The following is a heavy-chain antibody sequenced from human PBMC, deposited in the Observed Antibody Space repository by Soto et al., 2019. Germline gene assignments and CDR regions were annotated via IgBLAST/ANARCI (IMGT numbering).Heavy chain of an antibody. Sequence: QVQLVQSGAEVKKPGSSVKVSCKASGGTFSTNTISWVRQAPGQGLEWMGGIMPIFGSANYAQKFQGRVTITADEYTRTVYMELSRLRSEDTAVYYCARQFGSDTSGYYYAYWGQGTLVTVSS. CDR2: IMPIFGSA. D-gene: IGHD3-22*01. J-gene: IGHJ4*02. CDR3: ARQFGSDTSGYYYAY. V-gene: IGHV1-69*01. CDR1: GGTFSTNT.